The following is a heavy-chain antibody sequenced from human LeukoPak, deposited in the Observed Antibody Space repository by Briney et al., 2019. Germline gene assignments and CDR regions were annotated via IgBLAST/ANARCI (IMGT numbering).Heavy chain of an antibody. CDR1: GGSISSYY. Sequence: SETLSLTCTVSGGSISSYYWSWIRQPAGKGLEWIGRIYTSGSTNCNPSLKSRVTMSVDTSKNQFSLKLSSVAAADTAVYYCARSARFGEYNWFDPWGQGTLVTVSS. CDR3: ARSARFGEYNWFDP. J-gene: IGHJ5*02. V-gene: IGHV4-4*07. CDR2: IYTSGST. D-gene: IGHD3-10*01.